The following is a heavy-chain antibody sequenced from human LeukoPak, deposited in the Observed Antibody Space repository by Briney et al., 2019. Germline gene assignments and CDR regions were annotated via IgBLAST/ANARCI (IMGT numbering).Heavy chain of an antibody. V-gene: IGHV1-24*01. CDR1: GYTLTELS. J-gene: IGHJ4*02. CDR2: FDPEDGET. Sequence: GASVKVSCKVSGYTLTELSMHWVRQAPGKGLEWMGGFDPEDGETIYAQKFQGRVTMTEDTSTDTAYMELNSLRSDDTAVYYCAGGPGYYGSGSSAGFDYWGQGTLVTVSS. D-gene: IGHD3-10*01. CDR3: AGGPGYYGSGSSAGFDY.